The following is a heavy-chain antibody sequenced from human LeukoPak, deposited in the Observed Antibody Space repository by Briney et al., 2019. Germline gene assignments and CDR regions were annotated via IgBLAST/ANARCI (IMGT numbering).Heavy chain of an antibody. CDR3: AKDIAGAFLEWTFDY. CDR1: GFTFSSYG. Sequence: GRSLRLSCAASGFTFSSYGRHWVRQAPGKGLEWVAVISYDGSNKYYADSVKGRFTISRDNSKNTLYLQMNSLRAEDTAVYYCAKDIAGAFLEWTFDYWGQGTLVTVSS. D-gene: IGHD3-3*01. V-gene: IGHV3-30*18. CDR2: ISYDGSNK. J-gene: IGHJ4*02.